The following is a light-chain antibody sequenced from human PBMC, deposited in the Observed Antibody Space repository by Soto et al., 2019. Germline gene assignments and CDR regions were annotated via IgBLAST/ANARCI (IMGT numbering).Light chain of an antibody. CDR3: QQYDSYSWT. CDR1: QSSSSW. CDR2: DAS. J-gene: IGKJ1*01. V-gene: IGKV1-5*01. Sequence: IQMTQAPPTLSASVGDRVTITCRASQSSSSWLAWYQQKPGKAPKLLIYDASSLESGVPSRFSGSGSGTEFTLTISSLQTDDFASYYCQQYDSYSWTFGQGTKVDIK.